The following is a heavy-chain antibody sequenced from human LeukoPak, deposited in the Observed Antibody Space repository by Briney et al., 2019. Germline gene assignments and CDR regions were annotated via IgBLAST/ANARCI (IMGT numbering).Heavy chain of an antibody. CDR3: ARDRGGDYGANPNDAFDI. CDR1: GGSISSGGYY. J-gene: IGHJ3*02. Sequence: SETLSLTCTVSGGSISSGGYYWSWIRQHPGKGLEWIGYIYYSGSTYYNPSLKSRVTISVDTSKNQFSLKLSSVTAADTAVYYCARDRGGDYGANPNDAFDIWGQGTMVTVSS. V-gene: IGHV4-31*03. CDR2: IYYSGST. D-gene: IGHD4-17*01.